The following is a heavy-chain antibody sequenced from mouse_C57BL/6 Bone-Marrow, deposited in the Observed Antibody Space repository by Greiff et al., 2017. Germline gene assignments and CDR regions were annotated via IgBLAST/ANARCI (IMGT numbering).Heavy chain of an antibody. D-gene: IGHD1-1*01. CDR3: AKKDGSSSGYFDV. J-gene: IGHJ1*03. V-gene: IGHV2-5*01. Sequence: QVQLKESGPGLVQPSQSLSITCTVSGFSLTSYGVHWVRQSPGKGLEWLGVIWRGGSTDYNAAFMSRLSITKDNSKSQVFFKMNSLQADDTAIYYCAKKDGSSSGYFDVWGTGTTVTVSS. CDR1: GFSLTSYG. CDR2: IWRGGST.